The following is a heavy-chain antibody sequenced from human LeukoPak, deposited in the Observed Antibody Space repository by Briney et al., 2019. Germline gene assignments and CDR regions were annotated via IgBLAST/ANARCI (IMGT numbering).Heavy chain of an antibody. V-gene: IGHV3-11*01. Sequence: GGSLRLSCTVSGFTFSDYYMSWVRQAPGKGLEWVSYISSSGSMLHYADSVEGRFTISRDNAKNSLYLQMSSLRVEDTAVYYCAKDQTRFLEPGTFDYWGQGTLVTVSS. CDR3: AKDQTRFLEPGTFDY. D-gene: IGHD3-3*01. CDR1: GFTFSDYY. J-gene: IGHJ4*02. CDR2: ISSSGSML.